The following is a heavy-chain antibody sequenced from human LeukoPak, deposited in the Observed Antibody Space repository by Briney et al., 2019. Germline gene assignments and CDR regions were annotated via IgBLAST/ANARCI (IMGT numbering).Heavy chain of an antibody. J-gene: IGHJ4*02. Sequence: PGASVKVSCKASGYTFTGYHMHWVRQAPGQGLEWMGWINPDSGGTDYAQKFQGRVTMTRDTSISTAYMELRSLRSDDTAVYYCARGTYHCSGGSCYSGYWGQGTLVTVSS. CDR3: ARGTYHCSGGSCYSGY. V-gene: IGHV1-2*02. CDR1: GYTFTGYH. CDR2: INPDSGGT. D-gene: IGHD2-15*01.